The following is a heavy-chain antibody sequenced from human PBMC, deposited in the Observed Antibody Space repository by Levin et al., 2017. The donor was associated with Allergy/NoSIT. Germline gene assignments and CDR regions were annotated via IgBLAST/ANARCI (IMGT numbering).Heavy chain of an antibody. CDR1: GFTFSSYD. V-gene: IGHV3-13*01. Sequence: ASVKVSCAASGFTFSSYDMHWVRQATGKGLEWVSAIGTAGDTYYPGSVKGRFTISRENAKNSLYLQMNSLRAGDTAVYYCARGTANWFDPWGQGTLVTVSS. CDR3: ARGTANWFDP. CDR2: IGTAGDT. J-gene: IGHJ5*02. D-gene: IGHD1-1*01.